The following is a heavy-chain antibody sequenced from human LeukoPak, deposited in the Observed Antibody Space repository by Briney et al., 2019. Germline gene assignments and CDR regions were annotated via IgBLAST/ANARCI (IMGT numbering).Heavy chain of an antibody. Sequence: SETLSLTCTVSGDSISSYYWSWIRQPPGKGLGWIGYIYNSETTNYNPSLESRVTISGDTSKNQFSLMLTSVTAADTAVYYCARVVYSHYWPEGMDVWGQGTTVTVSS. V-gene: IGHV4-59*01. CDR3: ARVVYSHYWPEGMDV. J-gene: IGHJ6*02. CDR1: GDSISSYY. D-gene: IGHD4-11*01. CDR2: IYNSETT.